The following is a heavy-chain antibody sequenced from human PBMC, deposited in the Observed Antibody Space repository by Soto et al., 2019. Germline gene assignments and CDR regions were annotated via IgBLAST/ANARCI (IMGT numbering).Heavy chain of an antibody. CDR1: GFSLSTSGVG. V-gene: IGHV2-5*02. Sequence: SGPTLVKPTQTLTLTCTFSGFSLSTSGVGVGWIRQPPGKALEWLALIYWDDDKRYSPSLKSRLTITKDTSKNQVVLTMTNMDPVDTATYYCARTRDRYSSSGFDYWGQGTLVTVSS. CDR2: IYWDDDK. D-gene: IGHD6-13*01. CDR3: ARTRDRYSSSGFDY. J-gene: IGHJ4*02.